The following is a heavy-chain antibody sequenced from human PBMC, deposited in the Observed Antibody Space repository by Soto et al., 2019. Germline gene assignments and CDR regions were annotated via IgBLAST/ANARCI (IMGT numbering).Heavy chain of an antibody. CDR1: GGSFNSYY. Sequence: QVQLQQWGAGLLKPSETLSLTCAVYGGSFNSYYWSWIRQPLGKGLEWIGEINYSGSTNYNPSLTSRVTISVDTSKNQFSLKLSSVTAADTAVYYCARGHKQQLVRSGGWFDPWGQGTLVTVSS. CDR2: INYSGST. V-gene: IGHV4-34*01. CDR3: ARGHKQQLVRSGGWFDP. D-gene: IGHD6-13*01. J-gene: IGHJ5*02.